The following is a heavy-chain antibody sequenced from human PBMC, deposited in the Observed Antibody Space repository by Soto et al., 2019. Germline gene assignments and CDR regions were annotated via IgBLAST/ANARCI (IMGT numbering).Heavy chain of an antibody. CDR3: ARGYDTDGSGSFRMERWFDP. Sequence: SETLSLTCAVYGGSFSGYYWSWIRQPPGKGLEWIGEINHSGSTNYNPSLKSRVTISVDTSKNQFSLKLSSVTAADTAVYYCARGYDTDGSGSFRMERWFDPWGQGTLVTVSS. CDR2: INHSGST. D-gene: IGHD3-10*01. J-gene: IGHJ5*02. CDR1: GGSFSGYY. V-gene: IGHV4-34*01.